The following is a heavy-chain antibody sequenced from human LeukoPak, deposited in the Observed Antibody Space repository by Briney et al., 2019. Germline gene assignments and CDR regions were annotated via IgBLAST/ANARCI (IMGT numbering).Heavy chain of an antibody. CDR3: ARRTGYYYGSGSAFGMDV. D-gene: IGHD3-10*01. J-gene: IGHJ6*04. V-gene: IGHV3-53*01. CDR1: GFTFSSYS. Sequence: PGGSLRLSCAASGFTFSSYSMNWVRQAPGKGLEWVSLSDGTTYYADTVKGRFTVSRDNSMNTVYLQMNTLRAEDTALYCCARRTGYYYGSGSAFGMDVWGKGTTVTVSS. CDR2: SDGTT.